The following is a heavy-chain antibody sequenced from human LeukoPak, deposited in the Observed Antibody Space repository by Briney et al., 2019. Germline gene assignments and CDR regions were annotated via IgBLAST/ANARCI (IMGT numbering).Heavy chain of an antibody. CDR1: GFSFSSYW. D-gene: IGHD4-11*01. V-gene: IGHV3-74*01. J-gene: IGHJ6*03. CDR2: IDSDGSGT. CDR3: AREGSTTIYMDV. Sequence: QPGGSLRLSCAASGFSFSSYWMHWVRQAPGKELVWVSRIDSDGSGTTYADSVKGRFTISRDNAKNTLSLQMNSLRAEDTAVYYCAREGSTTIYMDVWGKGTTVTVSS.